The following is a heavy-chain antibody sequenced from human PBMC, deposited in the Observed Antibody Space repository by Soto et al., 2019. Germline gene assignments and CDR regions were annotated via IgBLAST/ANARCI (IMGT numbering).Heavy chain of an antibody. J-gene: IGHJ4*02. CDR2: ISGSGGRP. CDR1: EFRFGSYA. CDR3: AREGLAAAGISQFPTSFDY. D-gene: IGHD6-13*01. V-gene: IGHV3-23*01. Sequence: GGSLRLSCVASEFRFGSYAMSWVRQAPGKGLDWVTGISGSGGRPYYTDSVKGRFTISRDNSENTLYLQMNSPRAEDTAVYYCAREGLAAAGISQFPTSFDYWGQGTLVTVSS.